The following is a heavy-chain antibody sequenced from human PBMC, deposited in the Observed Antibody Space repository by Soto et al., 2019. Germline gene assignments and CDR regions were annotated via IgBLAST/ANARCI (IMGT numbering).Heavy chain of an antibody. Sequence: LSSATCGVTVWISVVPGARQAPGKGLEWVAVISYDGSNKYYADSVKGRFTISRDNSKNTLYLQMGSLRAEDMAVYYCARTSGYAFDYWGRGTLVTVSS. D-gene: IGHD5-12*01. CDR3: ARTSGYAFDY. CDR2: ISYDGSNK. CDR1: GVTVWISV. V-gene: IGHV3-30*03. J-gene: IGHJ4*02.